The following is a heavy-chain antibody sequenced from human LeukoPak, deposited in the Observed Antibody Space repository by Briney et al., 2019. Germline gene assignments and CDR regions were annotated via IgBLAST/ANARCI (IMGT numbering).Heavy chain of an antibody. CDR1: GFTFSSYS. D-gene: IGHD5-24*01. CDR2: IKQDGSKK. Sequence: GGSLRLSCAASGFTFSSYSMNWARQAPGKGLEWVANIKQDGSKKSYVDSVKGRFTISRDNAKNSLYLQMNSPRAEDTAIYYCTRVGYIDEGIDYWGQGTLVTVSS. V-gene: IGHV3-7*04. CDR3: TRVGYIDEGIDY. J-gene: IGHJ4*02.